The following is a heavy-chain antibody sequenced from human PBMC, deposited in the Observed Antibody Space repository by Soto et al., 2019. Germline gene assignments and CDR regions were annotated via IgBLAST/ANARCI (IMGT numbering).Heavy chain of an antibody. CDR1: GFTFDDYA. Sequence: EVPLVESGGRLVQPGKSLRLSCAASGFTFDDYAMHWVRQVPGKGLEWVSGISANGGSIRYGDSVKGRFTISRDNAKNSLFLQMNSLSAEDTALYYCSKSDYPGVVAATIFDYLGPGTLGTVS. CDR2: ISANGGSI. J-gene: IGHJ4*02. V-gene: IGHV3-9*01. CDR3: SKSDYPGVVAATIFDY. D-gene: IGHD2-15*01.